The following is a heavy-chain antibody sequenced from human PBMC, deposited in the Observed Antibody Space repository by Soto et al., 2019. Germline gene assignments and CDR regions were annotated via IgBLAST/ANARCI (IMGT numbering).Heavy chain of an antibody. J-gene: IGHJ5*02. CDR2: ISGSGGST. CDR3: AQKDPLKYYYDSSGYP. V-gene: IGHV3-23*01. Sequence: GGSLRLSCAASGFTFSSYAMSWVRQAPGKGLEWVSAISGSGGSTYYADSVKGRFTISRDNSKNTLYLQMNSLRAEDTAVYYCAQKDPLKYYYDSSGYPWGQGTLVTVSS. D-gene: IGHD3-22*01. CDR1: GFTFSSYA.